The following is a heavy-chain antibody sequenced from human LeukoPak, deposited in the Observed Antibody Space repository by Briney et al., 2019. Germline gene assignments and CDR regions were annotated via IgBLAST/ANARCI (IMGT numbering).Heavy chain of an antibody. Sequence: SVKVSCKASVGTHSSYVISWVRPAPGRGLEWMGGIIPIFSTANYAQKFQGRVTITADESTSTAYMELSSLRSEDTAVYYCAHEVVTHGAFDIWGQGTMVTVSS. CDR1: VGTHSSYV. CDR2: IIPIFSTA. J-gene: IGHJ3*02. CDR3: AHEVVTHGAFDI. D-gene: IGHD3-22*01. V-gene: IGHV1-69*01.